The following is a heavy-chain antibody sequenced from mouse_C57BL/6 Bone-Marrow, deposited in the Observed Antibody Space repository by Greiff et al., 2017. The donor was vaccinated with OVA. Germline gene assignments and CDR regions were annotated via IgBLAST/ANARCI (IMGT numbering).Heavy chain of an antibody. CDR3: ARVAAQATVPYYYAMDY. J-gene: IGHJ4*01. CDR1: GYTFTSYW. V-gene: IGHV1-69*01. D-gene: IGHD3-2*02. CDR2: IDPSDSYT. Sequence: QVQLQQPGAELVMPGASVKLSCKASGYTFTSYWMHWVKQRPGQGLEWIGEIDPSDSYTNYNQKFKGKSTLTVDKSSSTAYMQLSSLTSEDSAVYYCARVAAQATVPYYYAMDYWGQGTSVTVSS.